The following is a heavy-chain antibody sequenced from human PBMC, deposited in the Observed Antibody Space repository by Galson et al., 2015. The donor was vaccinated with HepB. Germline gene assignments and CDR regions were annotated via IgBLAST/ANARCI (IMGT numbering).Heavy chain of an antibody. V-gene: IGHV6-1*01. Sequence: CAISGDSVSSNTAAWNWIRQSPSRGLEWLGRTYCRAKCYNDYALSVKSRITINADTSKNQFSLQVNSVTPEDTAVYYCARDPLTNYDVLTGHYSTAGFDCWGQGSLVTVSS. CDR2: TYCRAKCYN. CDR1: GDSVSSNTAA. J-gene: IGHJ4*02. D-gene: IGHD3-9*01. CDR3: ARDPLTNYDVLTGHYSTAGFDC.